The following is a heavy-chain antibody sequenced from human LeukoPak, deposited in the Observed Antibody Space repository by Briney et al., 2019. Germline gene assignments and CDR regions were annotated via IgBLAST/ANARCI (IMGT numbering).Heavy chain of an antibody. CDR1: GYTFTSYG. Sequence: GASVTVSCKASGYTFTSYGISWLRQAPGQGLEWMGWISGYNGDTNYAQKLQGRVTVTTDTSTSTAYMELRSLGSDDTAVYYCAREGSSGWFVYWGQGTLVTVSS. V-gene: IGHV1-18*01. CDR2: ISGYNGDT. J-gene: IGHJ5*01. CDR3: AREGSSGWFVY. D-gene: IGHD3-22*01.